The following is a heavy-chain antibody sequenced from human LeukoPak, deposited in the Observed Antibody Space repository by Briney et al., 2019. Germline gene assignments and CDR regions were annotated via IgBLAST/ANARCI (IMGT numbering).Heavy chain of an antibody. J-gene: IGHJ4*02. CDR2: ISYDGSNK. Sequence: GGSLRLSCAASGFTFSSYGMHWVRQAPGKGLEWVAVISYDGSNKYYADSVKGRFTIPRDNSKNTLYLQMNSLRAEDTAVYYCAKCDAEQWLVVDYWGQGTLVTVSS. D-gene: IGHD6-19*01. CDR1: GFTFSSYG. CDR3: AKCDAEQWLVVDY. V-gene: IGHV3-30*18.